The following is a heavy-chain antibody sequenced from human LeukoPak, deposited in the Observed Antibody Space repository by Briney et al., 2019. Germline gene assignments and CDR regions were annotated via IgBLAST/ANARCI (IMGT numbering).Heavy chain of an antibody. CDR3: AKDLVARWFGELSLFDY. Sequence: PGRSLRLSCAASGFTFSSYGMHWVRQAPGKGLEWVAVISYDGSNKYYANSVKGRFTISRDNSKNTLYLQMNSLRAEDTAVYYRAKDLVARWFGELSLFDYWGQGTLVTVSS. D-gene: IGHD3-10*01. J-gene: IGHJ4*02. CDR2: ISYDGSNK. CDR1: GFTFSSYG. V-gene: IGHV3-30*18.